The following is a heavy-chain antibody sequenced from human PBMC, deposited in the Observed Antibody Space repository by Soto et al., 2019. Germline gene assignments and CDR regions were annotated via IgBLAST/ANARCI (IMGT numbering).Heavy chain of an antibody. J-gene: IGHJ6*03. Sequence: SETLSLSCTVSGGSISSSSDYWGWIRQPPGKGLEWIGSIYYSGSTYYNPSLKSRVTISVDTSKNQFSLKLSSVTAADTAVYYCASTPYYDFWSGYSADYYMDVWGKGTTVTVSS. V-gene: IGHV4-39*01. D-gene: IGHD3-3*01. CDR3: ASTPYYDFWSGYSADYYMDV. CDR1: GGSISSSSDY. CDR2: IYYSGST.